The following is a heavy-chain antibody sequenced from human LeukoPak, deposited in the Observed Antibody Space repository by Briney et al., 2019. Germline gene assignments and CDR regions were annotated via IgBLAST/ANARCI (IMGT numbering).Heavy chain of an antibody. CDR3: ARETSIAVAANWFDP. Sequence: GSSVKVSCKASGGTFSSYAISWVRQAPGQGLEWMGWINPNSGGTNYAQKFQGRVTMTRDTSISTAYMELSRLRSDDTAVYYCARETSIAVAANWFDPWGQGTLVTVSS. CDR2: INPNSGGT. D-gene: IGHD6-19*01. J-gene: IGHJ5*02. CDR1: GGTFSSYA. V-gene: IGHV1-2*02.